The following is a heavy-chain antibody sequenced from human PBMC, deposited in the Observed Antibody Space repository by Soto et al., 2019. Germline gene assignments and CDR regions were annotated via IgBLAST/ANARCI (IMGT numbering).Heavy chain of an antibody. CDR1: GLTSSDSA. CDR3: AKFLAAPSRKETYGMDV. D-gene: IGHD6-6*01. Sequence: EVQLLESGGGLVQPGGSLRLSCAASGLTSSDSAMSWVRQAPGKGLEWVSAISGAGGSTYYADSVKGRFTISRDNFKKMMYLQMDSLRVEDTAVYYCAKFLAAPSRKETYGMDVWGQGTTVIVSS. J-gene: IGHJ6*02. V-gene: IGHV3-23*01. CDR2: ISGAGGST.